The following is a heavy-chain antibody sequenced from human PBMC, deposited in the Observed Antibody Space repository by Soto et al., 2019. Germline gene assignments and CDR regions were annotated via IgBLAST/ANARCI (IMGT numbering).Heavy chain of an antibody. CDR2: VYYSGST. CDR1: GGSISSDNYY. D-gene: IGHD3-16*01. Sequence: SETLSLTCAVSGGSISSDNYYWGWIRQPPGQGLEWIGTVYYSGSTFYNPSLKSRVTISGDTSKNHFSLKLTSVTAADTAVYYCARGAYIWGTYSNLYYFDYWGPGTLVTVSS. J-gene: IGHJ4*02. CDR3: ARGAYIWGTYSNLYYFDY. V-gene: IGHV4-39*02.